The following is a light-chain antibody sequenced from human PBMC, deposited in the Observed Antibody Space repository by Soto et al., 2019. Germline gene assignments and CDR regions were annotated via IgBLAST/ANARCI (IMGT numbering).Light chain of an antibody. CDR2: DVS. CDR1: SNDVGRFNY. Sequence: QSALTQPRSVSGSPGQSVTISCTGTSNDVGRFNYVSWYQQHPGKAPNLMIFDVSGRPSAVPTRFSGSKAGNTASLTISGLQPDDEADYSCCSFADTYYVFGTVTKVTVL. J-gene: IGLJ1*01. CDR3: CSFADTYYV. V-gene: IGLV2-11*01.